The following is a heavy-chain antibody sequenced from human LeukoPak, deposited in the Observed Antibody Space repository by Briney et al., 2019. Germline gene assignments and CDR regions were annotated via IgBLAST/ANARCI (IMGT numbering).Heavy chain of an antibody. Sequence: KTSETLSLTCTVSGGSISSSSYYWGWIRQPPGKGLEWIGSIYYSGSTYYNPSLKSRVTISVDTSKNQFSLKLSSVTAADTAVYYCARGDKKSLGWGQGTMVTVSP. J-gene: IGHJ3*01. CDR2: IYYSGST. CDR3: ARGDKKSLG. V-gene: IGHV4-39*07. CDR1: GGSISSSSYY.